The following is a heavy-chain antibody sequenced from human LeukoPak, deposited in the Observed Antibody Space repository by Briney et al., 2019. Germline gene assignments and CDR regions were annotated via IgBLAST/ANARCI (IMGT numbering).Heavy chain of an antibody. J-gene: IGHJ4*02. D-gene: IGHD5-18*01. Sequence: SETQSLTCTVSGGSISSSSYYWGWIRQPPGKGLEWIGSIYYSGSTYYNPSLKSRVTISVDTSKNQFSLKLSSVTAADTAVYYCARLRVPYSYGYDYWGQGTLVTVSS. V-gene: IGHV4-39*01. CDR1: GGSISSSSYY. CDR2: IYYSGST. CDR3: ARLRVPYSYGYDY.